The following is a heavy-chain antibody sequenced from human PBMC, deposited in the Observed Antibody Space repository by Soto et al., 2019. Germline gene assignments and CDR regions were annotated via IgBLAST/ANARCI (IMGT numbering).Heavy chain of an antibody. CDR2: MNPNSGNT. D-gene: IGHD2-2*01. V-gene: IGHV1-8*01. Sequence: GASVKVSCKASGYTFTSYDINWVRQAPGQRLEWMGWMNPNSGNTGYAQKFQGRVTMTRNTSISTAYMELSSLRSEDTAVYYCATRRLGYCSSTSCYYWFDPWGQGTLVTVSS. J-gene: IGHJ5*02. CDR3: ATRRLGYCSSTSCYYWFDP. CDR1: GYTFTSYD.